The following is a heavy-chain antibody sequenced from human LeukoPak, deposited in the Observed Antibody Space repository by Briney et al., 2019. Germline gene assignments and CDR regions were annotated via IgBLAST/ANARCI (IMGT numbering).Heavy chain of an antibody. V-gene: IGHV4-39*01. CDR2: VYYSGSP. CDR1: GGSIISRYYY. Sequence: SETLSLTCNVTGGSIISRYYYWGWIRQPPGKGLECLGSVYYSGSPYYSTSLKSRVIIPVDTSKNHFSLKLRSVTAADTAVYYCARHRSGSYWRAFDIWGQGTMVTVSS. J-gene: IGHJ3*02. CDR3: ARHRSGSYWRAFDI. D-gene: IGHD1-26*01.